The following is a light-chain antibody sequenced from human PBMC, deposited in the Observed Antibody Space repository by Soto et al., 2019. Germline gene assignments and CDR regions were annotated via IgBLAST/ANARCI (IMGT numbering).Light chain of an antibody. CDR2: GAS. Sequence: EIVLTQSPGTLSLSPGERATLSCRASQSVNNDYLAWYQQRHGQAPSHLIYGASSRATGIPDRFSGSGSGTDFTLTISGLEPEDFAVYYCQQYGSSKLSFGGGTKVEIK. CDR1: QSVNNDY. CDR3: QQYGSSKLS. J-gene: IGKJ4*01. V-gene: IGKV3-20*01.